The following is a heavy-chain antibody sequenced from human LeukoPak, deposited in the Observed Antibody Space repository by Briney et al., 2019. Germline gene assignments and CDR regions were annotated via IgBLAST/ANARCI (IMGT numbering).Heavy chain of an antibody. V-gene: IGHV5-51*01. Sequence: GLSLSLSCKGSGYSFTTYWIGWVRQIPGKGLEWMGIIYPGDSHTMYSPSFRGQLTMSADKSISTAYLQWNSLKASDTAMYYCARLLGSSSSSWASFDYWGAGNLVTVSS. CDR3: ARLLGSSSSSWASFDY. CDR1: GYSFTTYW. D-gene: IGHD6-13*01. J-gene: IGHJ4*02. CDR2: IYPGDSHT.